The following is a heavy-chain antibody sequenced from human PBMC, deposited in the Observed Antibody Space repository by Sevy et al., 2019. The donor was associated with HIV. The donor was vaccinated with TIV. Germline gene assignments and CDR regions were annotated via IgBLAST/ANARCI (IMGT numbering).Heavy chain of an antibody. CDR2: IYYSGST. CDR3: AQGLFDY. J-gene: IGHJ4*02. CDR1: GDSVSGGNYY. Sequence: SETLSLTCTVSGDSVSGGNYYWSWIRQPPGKGLEWIGYIYYSGSTNYNPSLKSRVTISMDTSKNQSSLRLTSVTAADTAVYYCAQGLFDYWGQGTLVTVSS. V-gene: IGHV4-61*01.